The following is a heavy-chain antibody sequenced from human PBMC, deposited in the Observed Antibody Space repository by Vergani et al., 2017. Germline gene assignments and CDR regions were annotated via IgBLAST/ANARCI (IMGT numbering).Heavy chain of an antibody. D-gene: IGHD6-13*01. CDR3: ARDWSIAAAGSAFDI. J-gene: IGHJ3*02. CDR2: ISNDGSKK. Sequence: QVQLAESGGGRVQPGRSLRLSCAASGFSFSSHAIHWVRQAPGKGLEWVAVISNDGSKKYYADSVKGRFTISRDNSKNTLDLQMNSLRTQDTAVYYCARDWSIAAAGSAFDIWGQGTMVTVSS. V-gene: IGHV3-30*03. CDR1: GFSFSSHA.